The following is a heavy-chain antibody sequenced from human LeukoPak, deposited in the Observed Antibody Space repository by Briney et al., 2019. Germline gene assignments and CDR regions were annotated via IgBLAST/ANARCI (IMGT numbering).Heavy chain of an antibody. V-gene: IGHV3-23*01. J-gene: IGHJ6*02. D-gene: IGHD6-13*01. CDR3: AKDLYSSSWYVPYYYYGMDV. Sequence: GGSLRLSCAASGFTFSTYAMTWVRQAPGKGLEWVSSISGSGGSKHYVDSVKGRFTISRDSSKNTLSLQMNSLRAEDTAVYYCAKDLYSSSWYVPYYYYGMDVWGQGTTATVSS. CDR1: GFTFSTYA. CDR2: ISGSGGSK.